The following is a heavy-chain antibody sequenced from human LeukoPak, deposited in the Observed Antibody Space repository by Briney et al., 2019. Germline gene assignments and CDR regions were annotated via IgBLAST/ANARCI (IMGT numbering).Heavy chain of an antibody. CDR2: IKQDGSEK. V-gene: IGHV3-7*01. CDR1: GSTFSRYW. Sequence: PGGSLRLSCAASGSTFSRYWMSWVRQTPEKGLEWVANIKQDGSEKNYVDSVKGRFTISRDNAKNSLYLQMNSLRAEDTAVYYCASAAGWELGCWGQGTLVNVSS. D-gene: IGHD3-10*01. CDR3: ASAAGWELGC. J-gene: IGHJ4*02.